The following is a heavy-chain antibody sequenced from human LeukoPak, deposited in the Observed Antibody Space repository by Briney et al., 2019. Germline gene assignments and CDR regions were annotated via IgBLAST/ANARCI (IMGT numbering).Heavy chain of an antibody. CDR3: ARDLYSSGWFYYYYGMDV. V-gene: IGHV3-30*04. CDR1: GFTFSSYA. CDR2: ISYDGSNK. Sequence: GGSLRLSCAASGFTFSSYAMHWVRQAPGKGLEWVAVISYDGSNKYYADSVKGRFTISRDNSKNTLYLQMNSLRAEDTAVYYCARDLYSSGWFYYYYGMDVRGQGTTVTVSS. J-gene: IGHJ6*02. D-gene: IGHD6-19*01.